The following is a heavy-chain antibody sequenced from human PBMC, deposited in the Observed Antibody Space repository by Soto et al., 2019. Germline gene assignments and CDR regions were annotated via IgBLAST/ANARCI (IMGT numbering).Heavy chain of an antibody. V-gene: IGHV4-59*01. J-gene: IGHJ4*02. CDR2: IYYLGST. Sequence: PSATLSLTCTGTGASMSESFWSWIRQSPGKGLEWIGYIYYLGSTDYNPSLKSRVTISVDTSKRQFSLRLTSASDADTAVYYCARDGYDGSGSPYPAFWGPGTQVTVS. CDR3: ARDGYDGSGSPYPAF. CDR1: GASMSESF. D-gene: IGHD3-10*01.